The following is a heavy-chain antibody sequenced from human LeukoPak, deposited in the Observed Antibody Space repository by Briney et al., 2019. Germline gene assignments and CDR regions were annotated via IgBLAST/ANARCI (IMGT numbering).Heavy chain of an antibody. CDR1: GGSISSYY. CDR3: ARASGRGDYGY. Sequence: SETLSLTCTVSGGSISSYYWSWIRQPPGKGLEWLGYIYYSGSTNYNPSLKSRVTISVDTSKNQFSLKLSSVTAADTAVYYCARASGRGDYGYWGQGTLVTVSS. CDR2: IYYSGST. D-gene: IGHD4-17*01. V-gene: IGHV4-59*01. J-gene: IGHJ4*02.